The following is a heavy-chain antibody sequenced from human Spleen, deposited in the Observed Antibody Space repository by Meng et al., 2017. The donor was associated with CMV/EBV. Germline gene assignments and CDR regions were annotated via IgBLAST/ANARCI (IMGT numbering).Heavy chain of an antibody. CDR3: ARDRLYYDSRWFDP. CDR2: IYYNGNT. D-gene: IGHD3-22*01. CDR1: HGSISSGGFH. V-gene: IGHV4-31*02. J-gene: IGHJ5*02. Sequence: SHGSISSGGFHWTWNRQHPGKGLEWIGYIYYNGNTYYNPSLESRVTISVDTSKNQFSLKLSSVTAADTAVYYCARDRLYYDSRWFDPWGQGTLVTVSS.